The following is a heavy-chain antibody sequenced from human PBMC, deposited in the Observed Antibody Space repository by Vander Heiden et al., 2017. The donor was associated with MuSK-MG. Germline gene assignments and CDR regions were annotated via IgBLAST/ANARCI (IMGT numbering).Heavy chain of an antibody. CDR3: FDY. D-gene: IGHD1-7*01. CDR2: IYHSGSN. Sequence: QVQLQESGPGLVKPSETLSLTCAVSGYSISSGYYWGWIRQPPGKGLEWIGSIYHSGSNYYNPSLKSRVTISVDTSKNQFSLKLSSVSEEEWNFLYYFDYWGQGTRVTVSS. CDR1: GYSISSGYY. V-gene: IGHV4-38-2*01. J-gene: IGHJ4*02.